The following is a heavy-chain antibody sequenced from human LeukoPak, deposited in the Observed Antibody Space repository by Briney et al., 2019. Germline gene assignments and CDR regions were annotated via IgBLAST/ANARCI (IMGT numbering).Heavy chain of an antibody. CDR2: IYTSGST. CDR3: ARLFYSSSWYVTTYYYYYMDV. V-gene: IGHV4-61*02. J-gene: IGHJ6*03. CDR1: GGSISSGSYC. Sequence: SETLSLTCTVSGGSISSGSYCWSWIRQPAGKGLEWIGRIYTSGSTYYNPSLKSRVTISVDTSKNQFSLKLSSVTAADTAVYYCARLFYSSSWYVTTYYYYYMDVWGKGTTVTVSS. D-gene: IGHD6-13*01.